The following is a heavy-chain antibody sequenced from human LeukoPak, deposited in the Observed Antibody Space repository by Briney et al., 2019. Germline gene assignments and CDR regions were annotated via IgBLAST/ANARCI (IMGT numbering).Heavy chain of an antibody. D-gene: IGHD3-3*01. J-gene: IGHJ5*02. V-gene: IGHV1-69*06. CDR2: IIPIFGTA. CDR3: ASGVTTGFDP. CDR1: GGTFSSYA. Sequence: ASVKASCKASGGTFSSYAISWVRQAPGQGLEWMGRIIPIFGTANYAQKFQGRVTITADKSTSTAYMELSSLRSEDTAVYYCASGVTTGFDPWGQGTLVTVSS.